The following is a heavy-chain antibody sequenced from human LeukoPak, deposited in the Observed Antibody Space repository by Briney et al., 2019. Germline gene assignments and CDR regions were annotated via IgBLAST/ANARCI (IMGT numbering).Heavy chain of an antibody. CDR2: ISSSSSTI. J-gene: IGHJ4*02. D-gene: IGHD5-18*01. CDR3: ARFRGDTATTFFDY. CDR1: GFTFSSYS. V-gene: IGHV3-48*01. Sequence: GGSLRLTCAASGFTFSSYSMNWVRQAPGKGLEWVSYISSSSSTIYYADSVKGRFTISRDNAKNSLYLQMNSLRAEDTAVYYCARFRGDTATTFFDYWGQGTLVTVSS.